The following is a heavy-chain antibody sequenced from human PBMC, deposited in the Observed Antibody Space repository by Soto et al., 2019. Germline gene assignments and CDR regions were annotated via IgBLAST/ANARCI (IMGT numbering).Heavy chain of an antibody. CDR1: GFTFTTFS. D-gene: IGHD3-16*01. J-gene: IGHJ4*02. V-gene: IGHV1-18*01. CDR2: ISAYNGNK. Sequence: QVQLVQSGAEVKKPGTSVKVSCKTYGFTFTTFSITWVRQAPGQGLEWMGWISAYNGNKNYAQKFQGRVTMTTDTSTSTAYMDLRSLTSDDTAVYYCARGGDSPDYWGQGTLVTVSS. CDR3: ARGGDSPDY.